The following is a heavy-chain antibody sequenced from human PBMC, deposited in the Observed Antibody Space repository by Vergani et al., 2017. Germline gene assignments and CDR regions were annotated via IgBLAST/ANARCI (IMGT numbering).Heavy chain of an antibody. V-gene: IGHV4-31*03. CDR2: IYYSGST. Sequence: QVQLQESGPGLVKPSQTLSLTCTVSGGSISSGGYYWSWIRQHPGKGLEWIGYIYYSGSTNYNPSLKSRVTISVDTSKNQFSLKLSSVTAADTAVYYCARSTTRYYYGMDVWGQGTTVTVSS. CDR3: ARSTTRYYYGMDV. D-gene: IGHD1-1*01. J-gene: IGHJ6*02. CDR1: GGSISSGGYY.